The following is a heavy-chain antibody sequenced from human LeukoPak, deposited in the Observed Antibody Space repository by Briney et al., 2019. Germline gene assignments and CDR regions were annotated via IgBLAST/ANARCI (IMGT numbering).Heavy chain of an antibody. CDR2: MHPGHSET. V-gene: IGHV5-51*01. J-gene: IGHJ4*02. CDR1: GYSFSNYW. CDR3: MRLDLGGYPYINY. D-gene: IGHD3-22*01. Sequence: GESLKISFRTSGYSFSNYWIGWVRQMPGKGLEWMGIMHPGHSETRYTPSFQGQVTFSVGTSISTAYLQWSSLKASDTALFYSMRLDLGGYPYINYWGQGTLVTVSS.